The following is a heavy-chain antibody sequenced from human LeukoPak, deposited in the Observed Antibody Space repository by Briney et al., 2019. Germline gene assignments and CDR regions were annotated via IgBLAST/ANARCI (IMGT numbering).Heavy chain of an antibody. CDR1: GFTFSSYW. Sequence: GGSLRLSCAASGFTFSSYWMSWVRQAPGKGLEWVSGISGSDGGTYYADSVKGRFTISRDNSKNTLYLQMNSLRAEDTALYYCARAGNIRFDYWGQGTLVTVSS. D-gene: IGHD1/OR15-1a*01. CDR3: ARAGNIRFDY. V-gene: IGHV3-23*01. CDR2: ISGSDGGT. J-gene: IGHJ4*02.